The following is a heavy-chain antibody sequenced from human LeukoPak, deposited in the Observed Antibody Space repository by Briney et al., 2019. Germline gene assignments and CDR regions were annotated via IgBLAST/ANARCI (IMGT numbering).Heavy chain of an antibody. V-gene: IGHV1-46*01. D-gene: IGHD3-22*01. CDR2: INPSGGST. Sequence: PGASVKVSCKASGYTFTSYYMHWVRQAPGQGLEWMGIINPSGGSTSYAQKFQGRVTITRDMSTSTVYMELSSLRSEDTAVYYCARVERQSYYDSSGMGRGTFDIWGQGTMVTVSS. CDR3: ARVERQSYYDSSGMGRGTFDI. CDR1: GYTFTSYY. J-gene: IGHJ3*02.